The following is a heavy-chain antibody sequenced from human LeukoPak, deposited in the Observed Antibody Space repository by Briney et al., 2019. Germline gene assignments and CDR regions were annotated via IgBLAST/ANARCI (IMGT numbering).Heavy chain of an antibody. D-gene: IGHD5-12*01. V-gene: IGHV3-23*01. CDR2: ISGSGGST. CDR3: AKDRRGYSGYADY. J-gene: IGHJ4*02. Sequence: HPGGSLRLSCAASGFTFSSYAMSWVRQAPGKGLEWVSAISGSGGSTYYADSVKGRFTISRDNYKNTLYLQMNSLRAEDTAVYYCAKDRRGYSGYADYWGQGTLVTVSS. CDR1: GFTFSSYA.